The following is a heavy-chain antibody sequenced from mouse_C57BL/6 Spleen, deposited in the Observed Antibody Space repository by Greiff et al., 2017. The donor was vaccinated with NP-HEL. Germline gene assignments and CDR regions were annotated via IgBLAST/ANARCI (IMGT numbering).Heavy chain of an antibody. V-gene: IGHV1-52*01. CDR2: IDPSDSET. CDR3: ARGSIYYGNYDAMDY. D-gene: IGHD2-1*01. CDR1: GYTFTSYW. Sequence: QVQLQQPGAELVRPGSSVKLSCKASGYTFTSYWMHWVKQRPIQGLEWIGNIDPSDSETHYNQKFKDKATLTVDKSSSTAYMQLSSLTSEDSAVYYCARGSIYYGNYDAMDYWGQGTSVTVSS. J-gene: IGHJ4*01.